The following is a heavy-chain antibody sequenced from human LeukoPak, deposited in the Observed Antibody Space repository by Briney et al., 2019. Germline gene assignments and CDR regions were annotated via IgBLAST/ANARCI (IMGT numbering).Heavy chain of an antibody. Sequence: GGSLRLSCAASGFTFSSYAMSWVHQAPGKGLEWVSAISGSGGSTYYADSVKGRFTISRDNSKNTLYLQMNSLRAEDTAVYYCAKDPDFWSGSKRKFDYWGQGTLVTVSS. D-gene: IGHD3-3*01. J-gene: IGHJ4*02. CDR1: GFTFSSYA. CDR2: ISGSGGST. V-gene: IGHV3-23*01. CDR3: AKDPDFWSGSKRKFDY.